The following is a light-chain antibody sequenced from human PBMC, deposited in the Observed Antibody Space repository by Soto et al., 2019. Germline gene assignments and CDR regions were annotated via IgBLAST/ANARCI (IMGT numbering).Light chain of an antibody. CDR2: AAS. J-gene: IGKJ5*01. CDR3: QQYNEWPPFT. CDR1: QSVRSN. Sequence: EIVMTHSAATRSVSAVERAALSCRASQSVRSNLAWYQQKPGQAPRLVIYAASTRATGIPDRFSGSVSGTEFTLTISSLQSEDFAVYYCQQYNEWPPFTFGQGTRLEIK. V-gene: IGKV3-15*01.